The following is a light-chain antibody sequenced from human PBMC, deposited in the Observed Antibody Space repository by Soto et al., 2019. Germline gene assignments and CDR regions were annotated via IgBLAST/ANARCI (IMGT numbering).Light chain of an antibody. V-gene: IGLV2-11*01. CDR1: RSDVGGFDY. CDR3: CSYAGSYTVV. J-gene: IGLJ2*01. Sequence: QSALTQPRSVSGSPGQSVTISCSGSRSDVGGFDYVSWYQHHPGKAPKVIIYDVSKRPSGVPDRFSGSKSGNTASLTISGLQAEDEADFYCCSYAGSYTVVFGGGTKLTVL. CDR2: DVS.